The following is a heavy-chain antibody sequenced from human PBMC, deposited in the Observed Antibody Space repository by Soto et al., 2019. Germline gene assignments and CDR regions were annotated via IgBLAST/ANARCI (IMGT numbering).Heavy chain of an antibody. CDR2: IYYSGST. J-gene: IGHJ4*02. CDR3: AVPAAIFDY. CDR1: GGSISSYY. V-gene: IGHV4-59*08. Sequence: SETLSLTCTVSGGSISSYYWSWIRQPPGKGLEWIGYIYYSGSTNYNPSLKSRVTISVDTSKNQFSLKLSSVTAADTAVYYCAVPAAIFDYWGQGTLVTVSS. D-gene: IGHD2-2*02.